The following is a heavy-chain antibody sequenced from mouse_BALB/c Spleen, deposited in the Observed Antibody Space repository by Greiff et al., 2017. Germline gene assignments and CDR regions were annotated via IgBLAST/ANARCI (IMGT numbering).Heavy chain of an antibody. J-gene: IGHJ3*01. CDR2: ISDGGSYT. Sequence: EVMLVESGGGLVKPGGSLKLSCAASGFTFSSYAMSWVRQSPEKRLEWVATISDGGSYTYYPDSVKGRFTISRDNAKNNLYLQMSSLKSEDTAMYYCARGGDGYEAWFAYWGQGTLVTVSA. V-gene: IGHV5-6*03. D-gene: IGHD2-2*01. CDR1: GFTFSSYA. CDR3: ARGGDGYEAWFAY.